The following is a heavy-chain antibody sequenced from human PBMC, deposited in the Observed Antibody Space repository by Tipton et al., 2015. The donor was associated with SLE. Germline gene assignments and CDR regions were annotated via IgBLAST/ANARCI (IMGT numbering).Heavy chain of an antibody. CDR3: ARVLGFVTGFDP. CDR1: GGSISSHY. Sequence: TLSLTCTVSGGSISSHYWSWIRQPPGKGLEWIGYIYYSGSTNYNPSLKSRVTISVDTSKNQFSLKLSSVTAADTAVYYCARVLGFVTGFDPWGQGTTVTVSS. V-gene: IGHV4-59*11. D-gene: IGHD3-10*01. J-gene: IGHJ6*02. CDR2: IYYSGST.